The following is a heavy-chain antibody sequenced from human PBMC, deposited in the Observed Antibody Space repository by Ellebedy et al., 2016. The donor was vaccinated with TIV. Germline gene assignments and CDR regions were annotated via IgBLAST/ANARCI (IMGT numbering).Heavy chain of an antibody. Sequence: GESLKISCAASGFTFSNYWMHWVRQAPGKGLEWVANIKQDGSAKYYVDPVEGRFAISRDNAKSSLYLQMNSLRAEDTAIYYCARGSDWIPDRWGQGTLVTVSS. J-gene: IGHJ5*02. CDR2: IKQDGSAK. CDR3: ARGSDWIPDR. CDR1: GFTFSNYW. V-gene: IGHV3-7*03. D-gene: IGHD6-19*01.